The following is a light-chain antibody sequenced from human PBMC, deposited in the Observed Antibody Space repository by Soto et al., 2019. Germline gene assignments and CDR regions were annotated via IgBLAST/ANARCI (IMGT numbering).Light chain of an antibody. CDR2: YTS. CDR3: QHYNSYSEA. J-gene: IGKJ1*01. V-gene: IGKV2-30*01. CDR1: QSLVYSDGNTY. Sequence: DVVMTQSPLLLPVTLGQPASISCRSSQSLVYSDGNTYLNWFQQRPGQSPRRLIYYTSTRATGFPARFSGGGSGTEFTLTISSLQPDDFATYYCQHYNSYSEAFGQGTKVDIK.